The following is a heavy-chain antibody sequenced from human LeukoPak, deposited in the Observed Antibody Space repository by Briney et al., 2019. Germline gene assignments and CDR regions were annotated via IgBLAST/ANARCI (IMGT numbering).Heavy chain of an antibody. V-gene: IGHV3-23*01. CDR3: AKQDIRSSACYD. J-gene: IGHJ4*02. CDR2: ISDSGGNT. D-gene: IGHD6-19*01. Sequence: PGGSLRLSCVASLGTSSTYAMSWVCQAPGQGLEWVSAISDSGGNTYYADSVKGRFTISRDNSKNPLYLQMKTLRAEDRDVYHGAKQDIRSSACYDGGQGTLVTVSS. CDR1: LGTSSTYA.